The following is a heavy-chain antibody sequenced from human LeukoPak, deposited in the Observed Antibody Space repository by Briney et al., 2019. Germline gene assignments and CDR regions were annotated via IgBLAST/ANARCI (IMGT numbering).Heavy chain of an antibody. J-gene: IGHJ4*02. CDR3: ARETTVTFDY. D-gene: IGHD4-17*01. CDR1: GFTFSSYE. CDR2: ISSSGSTI. V-gene: IGHV3-48*03. Sequence: GGSLRLSCAASGFTFSSYEMNWVCQAPGKGLEWVSYISSSGSTIYYADSVKGRFTISRDNAKNSLYLQMNSLRAEDTAVYYCARETTVTFDYWGQGTLVTVSS.